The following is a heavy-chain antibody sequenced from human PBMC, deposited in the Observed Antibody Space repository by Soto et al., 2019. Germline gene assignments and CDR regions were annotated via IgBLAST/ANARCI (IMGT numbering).Heavy chain of an antibody. D-gene: IGHD1-26*01. V-gene: IGHV3-74*01. J-gene: IGHJ4*02. CDR2: INNDGGRT. CDR3: GTTFEY. CDR1: GFTFSNYW. Sequence: GGSLRLSCAASGFTFSNYWIHWVRQVPGEGLVWVSSINNDGGRTWYADSVRGRIAMSRDNARNLVSLQMNSLRAEDTAVYYCGTTFEYWGQGALVTVSS.